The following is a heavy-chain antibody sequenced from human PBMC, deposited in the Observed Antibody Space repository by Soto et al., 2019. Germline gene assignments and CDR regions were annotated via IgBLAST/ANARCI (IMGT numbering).Heavy chain of an antibody. D-gene: IGHD1-26*01. CDR2: INAGNGNT. CDR3: GRTSGNYYFDY. CDR1: GYTFTSYA. Sequence: ASVKVSCKASGYTFTSYAMHWVRQAPGQRLEWMGWINAGNGNTKYSQKFQGRVTITRDTSASTVYMDLTSLTSEDTAVYYCGRTSGNYYFDYWGQGTLVTVSS. V-gene: IGHV1-3*01. J-gene: IGHJ4*02.